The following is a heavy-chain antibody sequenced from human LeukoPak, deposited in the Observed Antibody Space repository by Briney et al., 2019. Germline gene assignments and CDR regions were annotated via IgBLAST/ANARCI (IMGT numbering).Heavy chain of an antibody. D-gene: IGHD3-3*02. CDR2: ISSSGSYI. V-gene: IGHV3-21*01. J-gene: IGHJ6*03. CDR1: GVTFSDSA. CDR3: ARGAGTIFGEYYYYMDV. Sequence: GGSLRLSCAASGVTFSDSAMTWVRQVPVKGLEWVSSISSSGSYIYYADSVKGRFTISRDNAKNSLYLQMNSLRADDTAVYHWARGAGTIFGEYYYYMDVWGKGTAVTVSS.